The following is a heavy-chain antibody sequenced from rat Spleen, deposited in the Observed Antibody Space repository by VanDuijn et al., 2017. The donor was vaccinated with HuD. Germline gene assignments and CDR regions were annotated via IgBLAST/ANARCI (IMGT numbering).Heavy chain of an antibody. CDR2: ISYDGGTT. D-gene: IGHD5-1*01. CDR3: AKDNWEPPYFDY. CDR1: GFTFSSFP. V-gene: IGHV5-46*01. Sequence: EVQLVESGGDLVQPGRSVKLSCAASGFTFSSFPMAWVRQAPTKGLEWVATISYDGGTTYYPDSVKGRFTISRDNAENTVYLQMNSLRSEDTATYYCAKDNWEPPYFDYWGQGVMVTVSS. J-gene: IGHJ2*01.